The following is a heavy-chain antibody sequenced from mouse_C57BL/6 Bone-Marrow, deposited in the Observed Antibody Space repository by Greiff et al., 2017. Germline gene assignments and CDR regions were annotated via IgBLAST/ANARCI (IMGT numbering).Heavy chain of an antibody. CDR3: AYYGFAY. D-gene: IGHD2-1*01. CDR2: IYPGSGNT. Sequence: VQLKESGAELVRPGASVKLSCKASGYTFTDYYINWVKQRPGQGLEWIARIYPGSGNTYYNEKFKGKATLTAEKSSSTAYMQLSSLTSEDSAVYFCAYYGFAYWGQGTLVTVSA. CDR1: GYTFTDYY. J-gene: IGHJ3*01. V-gene: IGHV1-76*01.